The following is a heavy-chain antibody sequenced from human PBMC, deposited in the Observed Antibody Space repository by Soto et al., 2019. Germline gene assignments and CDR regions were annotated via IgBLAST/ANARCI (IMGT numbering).Heavy chain of an antibody. J-gene: IGHJ6*03. Sequence: SETLSPTCTVSGGSISSYYWSWIRQPPGKGLEWIGYIYYSGSTNYNPSLKSRVTISVDTSKNQFSLKLSSVTAADTAVYYCARDQFSPKNYHYMDVWGKGTTVTVSS. V-gene: IGHV4-59*01. CDR1: GGSISSYY. CDR2: IYYSGST. CDR3: ARDQFSPKNYHYMDV.